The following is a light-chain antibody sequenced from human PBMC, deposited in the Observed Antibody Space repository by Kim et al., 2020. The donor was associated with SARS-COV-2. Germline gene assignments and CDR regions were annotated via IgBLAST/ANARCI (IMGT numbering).Light chain of an antibody. J-gene: IGLJ1*01. CDR1: SSDVGGYNY. CDR3: CSYAGNYPSKV. V-gene: IGLV2-11*01. CDR2: GVT. Sequence: QSALTQPRSVSGSPGQSVTMSCTGTSSDVGGYNYVSWYQLRPGEAPKLIIYGVTKRPSGVPDRFSGSRSGNTASLTISGLQADDGADYYCCSYAGNYPSKVFGTGTKVTVL.